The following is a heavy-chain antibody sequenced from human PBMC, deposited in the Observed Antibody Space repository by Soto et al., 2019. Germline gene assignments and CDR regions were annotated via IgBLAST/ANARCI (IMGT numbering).Heavy chain of an antibody. Sequence: QVQLQESGPGLVKPSETLSLTCTVSGGSISSYYWSWIRQPPGKVLEWIGYIYYSGSTNYNPSLKSRVTISVDTSKNQFSLKLSAVTAAETAVYYCARSYRRYCSGGSCYSYYYYYMDVWGKGTTVTVSS. D-gene: IGHD2-15*01. CDR2: IYYSGST. CDR1: GGSISSYY. J-gene: IGHJ6*03. V-gene: IGHV4-59*01. CDR3: ARSYRRYCSGGSCYSYYYYYMDV.